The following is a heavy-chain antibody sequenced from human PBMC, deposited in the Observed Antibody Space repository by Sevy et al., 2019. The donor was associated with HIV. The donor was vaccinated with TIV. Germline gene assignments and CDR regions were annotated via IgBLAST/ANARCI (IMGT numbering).Heavy chain of an antibody. Sequence: GGSLRLSCVASGFTFSNYWMSWVRQAPGKGLEWVANIKPDGSEKYYVDSVKGRFTISRANAKNSLYLQMNSLRAEDTAVYSCARVWVVVRGTSYMPDALDIWGQGTMVTVSS. V-gene: IGHV3-7*01. CDR3: ARVWVVVRGTSYMPDALDI. CDR2: IKPDGSEK. J-gene: IGHJ3*02. CDR1: GFTFSNYW. D-gene: IGHD3-10*01.